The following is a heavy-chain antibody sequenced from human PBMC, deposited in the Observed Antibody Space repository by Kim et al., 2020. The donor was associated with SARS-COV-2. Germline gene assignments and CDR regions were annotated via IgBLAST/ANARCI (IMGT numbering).Heavy chain of an antibody. CDR3: ARAPLGSSSCLFD. CDR1: GGTFSSYT. J-gene: IGHJ4*02. D-gene: IGHD6-13*01. Sequence: SVKVSCKASGGTFSSYTISWVRQAPGQGLEWMGRIIPILGIANYAQKFQGRVTITADKSTSTAYMELSSLRSEDTAVYYCARAPLGSSSCLFDWGQGTLVTVSS. V-gene: IGHV1-69*02. CDR2: IIPILGIA.